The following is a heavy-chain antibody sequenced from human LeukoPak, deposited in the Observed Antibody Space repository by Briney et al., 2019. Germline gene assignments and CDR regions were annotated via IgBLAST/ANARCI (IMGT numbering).Heavy chain of an antibody. Sequence: PGWSLRLSCAASGFTFSTYVMHWVRQAPGKGLQWVAVILYDGSNKYFADSVKGRFIISRDNSKNTLYLQMNSLTAEDTAVYYCARVVAGSVYNSGMDVWGQGTTVTVSS. D-gene: IGHD3-10*01. J-gene: IGHJ6*02. V-gene: IGHV3-30*01. CDR2: ILYDGSNK. CDR3: ARVVAGSVYNSGMDV. CDR1: GFTFSTYV.